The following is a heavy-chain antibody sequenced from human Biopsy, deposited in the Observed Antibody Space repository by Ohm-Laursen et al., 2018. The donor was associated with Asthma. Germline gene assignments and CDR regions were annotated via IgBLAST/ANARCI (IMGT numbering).Heavy chain of an antibody. CDR1: RFTYE. J-gene: IGHJ4*02. D-gene: IGHD6-19*01. V-gene: IGHV3-30-3*01. CDR2: ISYDGSSI. CDR3: AREGVAGTHIED. Sequence: SLKLSCAASRFTYEMHWVRQAPGKGLEWVAVISYDGSSIYYADSVKGRFTISRDNSKNTLSLQMNSLTAEDTAVYYCAREGVAGTHIEDWGQGTLVTVSS.